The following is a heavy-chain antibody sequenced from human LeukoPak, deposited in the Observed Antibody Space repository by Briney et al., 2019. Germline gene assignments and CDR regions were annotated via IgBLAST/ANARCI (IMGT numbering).Heavy chain of an antibody. D-gene: IGHD5-24*01. J-gene: IGHJ4*02. Sequence: ASVKVSCKASGYTFTSYYMHWVRQAPGQGLEWMGIINPSGGSTSYAQKFQGRVTMTRDTSTSSVYMELSSLRSEDTAVYYCARVAWDGYSFGYWGQGTLVTVSS. CDR3: ARVAWDGYSFGY. CDR2: INPSGGST. V-gene: IGHV1-46*01. CDR1: GYTFTSYY.